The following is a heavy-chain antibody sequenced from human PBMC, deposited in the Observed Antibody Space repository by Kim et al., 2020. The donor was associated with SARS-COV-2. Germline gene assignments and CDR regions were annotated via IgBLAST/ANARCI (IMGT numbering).Heavy chain of an antibody. CDR1: GFTISSNY. D-gene: IGHD6-19*01. CDR2: IYSGGST. V-gene: IGHV3-53*01. J-gene: IGHJ4*02. CDR3: ARSFMENRYSSGWYYDY. Sequence: GGSLRLSCAASGFTISSNYMSWVRQAPGKGLEWVSVIYSGGSTYYADSVKGRFTISRDNSKNTLYLQMNSLRAEDTAVYYCARSFMENRYSSGWYYDYWGQGTLVTVSS.